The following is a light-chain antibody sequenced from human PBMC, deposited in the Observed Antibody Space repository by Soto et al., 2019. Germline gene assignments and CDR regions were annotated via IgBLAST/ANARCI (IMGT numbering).Light chain of an antibody. CDR3: QQRSNLPLT. V-gene: IGKV3-11*01. J-gene: IGKJ4*01. CDR2: DAS. Sequence: EIVLTQSPATLSLSPGERATLSCRASQSVSSYLAWYQQKPGQAPRLLIYDASNRATGIPARFSGSGSGTDFTLTIGSLEPEDFAVYYCQQRSNLPLTFGGGTKVEIK. CDR1: QSVSSY.